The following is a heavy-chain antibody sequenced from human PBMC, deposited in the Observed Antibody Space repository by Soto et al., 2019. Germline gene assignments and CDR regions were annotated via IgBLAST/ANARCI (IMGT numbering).Heavy chain of an antibody. CDR1: GGSISSSNW. CDR3: AREPITIFGVVIIRWFDP. D-gene: IGHD3-3*01. J-gene: IGHJ5*02. Sequence: SETLSLTCAVSGGSISSSNWWSWVRQPPGKGLEWIGEIYHSGSTNYNPSLKSRVTISVDKSKNQFSLKLSSVTAADTAVYYCAREPITIFGVVIIRWFDPWGQGTLVTV. V-gene: IGHV4-4*02. CDR2: IYHSGST.